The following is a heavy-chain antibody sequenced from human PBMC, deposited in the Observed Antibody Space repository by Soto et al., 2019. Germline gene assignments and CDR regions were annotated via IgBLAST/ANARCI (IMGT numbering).Heavy chain of an antibody. CDR3: ARGARGYSGYDGIVRAVAGIPPRNWFDP. CDR2: IYHSGST. CDR1: GGSISSSNW. Sequence: QVQLQESGPGLVKPSGTLSLTCAVSGGSISSSNWWSWVRQPPGKGLEWIGEIYHSGSTNYNPSLKSRVTISVDKSKNQFSLKLSSVTAADTAVYYCARGARGYSGYDGIVRAVAGIPPRNWFDPWGQGTLVTVSS. J-gene: IGHJ5*02. D-gene: IGHD5-12*01. V-gene: IGHV4-4*02.